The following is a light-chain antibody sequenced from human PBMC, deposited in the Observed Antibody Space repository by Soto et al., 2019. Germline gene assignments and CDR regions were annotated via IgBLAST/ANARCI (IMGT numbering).Light chain of an antibody. V-gene: IGKV1-5*01. CDR1: QSINNL. CDR3: QHYNSYSEA. J-gene: IGKJ1*01. CDR2: DVS. Sequence: DVQMTQSPSTLSASVGDRVTITCRASQSINNLLAWYQQKPGKAPKLLIYDVSTLESGVPSRFSGSGSGTEFTLTISSLQPEDFATYYCQHYNSYSEAFGQGTKVDI.